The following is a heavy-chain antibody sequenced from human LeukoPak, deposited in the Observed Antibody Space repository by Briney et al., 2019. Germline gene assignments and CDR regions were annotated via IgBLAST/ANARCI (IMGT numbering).Heavy chain of an antibody. CDR3: ARDLYYFVSSGHF. J-gene: IGHJ4*02. CDR2: IKEDGSEK. D-gene: IGHD3-22*01. CDR1: GFTFSSYW. V-gene: IGHV3-7*04. Sequence: PGGSLRLSCAASGFTFSSYWMSWVRQAPGKGLEWVANIKEDGSEKYYVDSVKGRFTISRDNAKSSLYLQMNSLRAEDTAAYYCARDLYYFVSSGHFWGQGTLVTVSS.